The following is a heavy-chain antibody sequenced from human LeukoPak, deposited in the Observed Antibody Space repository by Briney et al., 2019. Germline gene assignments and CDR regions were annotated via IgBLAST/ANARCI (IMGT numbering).Heavy chain of an antibody. CDR3: ARDYYDSSGYYISDWYFDL. CDR1: GFTFSSYG. V-gene: IGHV3-30-3*01. J-gene: IGHJ2*01. CDR2: ISYDGGNK. Sequence: GGSLRLSCAASGFTFSSYGMHWVRQAPGKGLEWMAVISYDGGNKYCADSVKGRFTISRDNSKNTLYLQMNSLRAEDTAVYYCARDYYDSSGYYISDWYFDLWGRGTLVTVSS. D-gene: IGHD3-22*01.